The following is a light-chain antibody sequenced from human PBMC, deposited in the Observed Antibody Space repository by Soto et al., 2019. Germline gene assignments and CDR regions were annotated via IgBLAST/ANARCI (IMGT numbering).Light chain of an antibody. CDR3: QQYGSSPST. CDR2: GAS. J-gene: IGKJ2*01. CDR1: QSVSSSY. Sequence: EIVLTQSPGTLSLSPGERATLSCRASQSVSSSYLAWYQQKPGQAPRLLIYGASSRATGIPDRFSGSGSGTDFTLTISRLEPADFAVYYCQQYGSSPSTFGQGTKLEIK. V-gene: IGKV3-20*01.